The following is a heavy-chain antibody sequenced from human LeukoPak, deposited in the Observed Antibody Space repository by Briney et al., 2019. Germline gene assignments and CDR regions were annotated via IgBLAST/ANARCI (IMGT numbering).Heavy chain of an antibody. J-gene: IGHJ3*02. CDR3: ARQPARWYYYDSRGGDAFDI. CDR1: GYSFTSYW. CDR2: IYPGDSDT. Sequence: GESLKISCKGSGYSFTSYWIGWVRQMPGKGLEWMGIIYPGDSDTRYSPSFQGQVTISADKSISTAYLQWSSLKASDTAMYYCARQPARWYYYDSRGGDAFDIWGQGTMVTVSS. D-gene: IGHD3-22*01. V-gene: IGHV5-51*01.